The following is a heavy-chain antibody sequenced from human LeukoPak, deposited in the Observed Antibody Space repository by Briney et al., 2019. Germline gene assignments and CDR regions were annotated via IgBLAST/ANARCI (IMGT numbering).Heavy chain of an antibody. CDR3: AKGRSEDYYESSGY. D-gene: IGHD3-22*01. V-gene: IGHV3-23*01. J-gene: IGHJ4*02. CDR1: GFTFSSYA. CDR2: STGSGGST. Sequence: GGSLRLSCAASGFTFSSYAMSWVRQAPGKGLEWVSGSTGSGGSTYYADSVKGRFTISRDNSKNTLYLQMNSPRAEDTAAYYCAKGRSEDYYESSGYWGQGTLVTVSS.